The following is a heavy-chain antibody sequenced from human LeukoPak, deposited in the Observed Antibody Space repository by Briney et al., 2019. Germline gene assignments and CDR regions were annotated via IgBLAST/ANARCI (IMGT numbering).Heavy chain of an antibody. CDR2: ISYDGSNK. CDR1: GFTFSSYA. D-gene: IGHD2/OR15-2a*01. Sequence: GGSLRLSCAASGFTFSSYAMHWVRQAPGKGLEWVAVISYDGSNKYYADSVKGRFTISRDNSKNTLYLQMNSLGAEDTAVYYCARVIGLVDYFDYWGQGTLVTVSS. J-gene: IGHJ4*02. V-gene: IGHV3-30-3*01. CDR3: ARVIGLVDYFDY.